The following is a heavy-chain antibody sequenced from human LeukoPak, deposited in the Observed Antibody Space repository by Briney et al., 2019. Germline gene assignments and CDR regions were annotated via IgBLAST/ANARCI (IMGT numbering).Heavy chain of an antibody. J-gene: IGHJ6*02. Sequence: SETLSLTCAVYGGSFSGYYWSWIRQPPGKGLEWIGEINHSGSTNYNPSLKSRVTISVDTSKNQFSLKLSSVTAADTAVYYCARLSSGWHYYYYGMDVWGQGTTVTVSS. V-gene: IGHV4-34*01. D-gene: IGHD6-19*01. CDR3: ARLSSGWHYYYYGMDV. CDR1: GGSFSGYY. CDR2: INHSGST.